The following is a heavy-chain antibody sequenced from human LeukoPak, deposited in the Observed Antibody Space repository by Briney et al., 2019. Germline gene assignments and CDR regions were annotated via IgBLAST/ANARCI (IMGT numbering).Heavy chain of an antibody. V-gene: IGHV4-39*07. CDR3: ARDATPCSSTSCGWFDP. CDR2: IYYSGST. Sequence: SETLSLTCTVSGGSISSSSYYWGWIRQPPGKGLECIGSIYYSGSTYYNPSLKSRVTISVDTSKNQFSLKLSSVTAADTAVYYCARDATPCSSTSCGWFDPWGQGTLVTVSS. D-gene: IGHD2-2*01. CDR1: GGSISSSSYY. J-gene: IGHJ5*02.